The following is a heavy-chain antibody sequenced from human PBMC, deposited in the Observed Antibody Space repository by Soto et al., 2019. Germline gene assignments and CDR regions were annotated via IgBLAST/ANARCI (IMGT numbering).Heavy chain of an antibody. V-gene: IGHV3-30*18. Sequence: GGSLRLSCAVSGFTFSSYGMHWVRQAPGKGLEWVAVISYDGSNKYYADSVKGRFTISRDNSKNTLYLQMNSLRAEDTAVYYCAKDRDPKLLQLNRHAPYSYYYGMDVWGQGTTVTVSS. CDR3: AKDRDPKLLQLNRHAPYSYYYGMDV. CDR1: GFTFSSYG. J-gene: IGHJ6*02. CDR2: ISYDGSNK. D-gene: IGHD2-15*01.